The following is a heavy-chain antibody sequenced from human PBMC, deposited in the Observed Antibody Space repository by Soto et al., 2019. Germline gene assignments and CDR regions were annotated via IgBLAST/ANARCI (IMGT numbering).Heavy chain of an antibody. J-gene: IGHJ5*02. V-gene: IGHV3-72*01. CDR1: VFTLSDHY. CDR3: VRATHFSETSGHPRVVGP. CDR2: SRDKAQGYST. Sequence: GGSLRLSCSGSVFTLSDHYIDWVRQAPGKGLEWVGRSRDKAQGYSTAYAASVKGRFTTSRDESKNSVNLQMNSLKTEDTAVKYCVRATHFSETSGHPRVVGPWGQGCLATVSS. D-gene: IGHD3-22*01.